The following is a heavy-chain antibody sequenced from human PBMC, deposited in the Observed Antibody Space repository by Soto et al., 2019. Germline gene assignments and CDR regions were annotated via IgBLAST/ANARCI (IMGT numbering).Heavy chain of an antibody. J-gene: IGHJ4*02. CDR2: ISWNSGSI. Sequence: GGSLRLSCAASGFTFDDYAMHWVRQAPGKGLEWVSGISWNSGSIGYADSVKGRFTISRDNAKNSLYLQMNSLRAEDTALYYCAKDLPGPTANWGQGTLVTVSS. D-gene: IGHD2-2*01. CDR3: AKDLPGPTAN. CDR1: GFTFDDYA. V-gene: IGHV3-9*01.